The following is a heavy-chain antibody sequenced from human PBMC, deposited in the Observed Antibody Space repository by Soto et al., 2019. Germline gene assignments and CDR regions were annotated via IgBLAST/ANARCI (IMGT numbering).Heavy chain of an antibody. CDR2: ISAYNGNT. Sequence: QVQLVQSGAEVKKPGASVKVSCKASGYTFTSYGISWVRQAPGQGLEWMGWISAYNGNTNYAQKLQGRVTMTTDTSTITAYMELRSLRSDDTAVYYCARVPITMIVVVIKGGVEYAFDIWGQGTMVTVSS. J-gene: IGHJ3*02. V-gene: IGHV1-18*04. D-gene: IGHD3-22*01. CDR3: ARVPITMIVVVIKGGVEYAFDI. CDR1: GYTFTSYG.